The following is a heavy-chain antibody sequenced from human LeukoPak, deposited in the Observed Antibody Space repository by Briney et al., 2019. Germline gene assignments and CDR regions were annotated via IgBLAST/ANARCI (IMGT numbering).Heavy chain of an antibody. Sequence: ASVKVSCKASGGTFSSYAISWVRQAPGQGLEWMGGIIPIFGTANYAQKFQGRVTITTDESTSTAYMELSSLRSEDTAVYYCAIGSQILTKPKTKGYIGFDYWGQGTLVTVSS. D-gene: IGHD1-1*01. J-gene: IGHJ4*02. CDR3: AIGSQILTKPKTKGYIGFDY. CDR1: GGTFSSYA. CDR2: IIPIFGTA. V-gene: IGHV1-69*05.